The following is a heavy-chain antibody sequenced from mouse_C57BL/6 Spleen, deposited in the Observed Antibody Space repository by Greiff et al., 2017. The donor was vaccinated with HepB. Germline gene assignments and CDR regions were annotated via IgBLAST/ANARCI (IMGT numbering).Heavy chain of an antibody. Sequence: EVQGVESGGGLVKPGGSLKLSCAASGFTFSSYAMSWVRQTPEKRLEWVATISDGGSYTYYPDNVKGRFTISRDNAKNNLYLQMSHLKSEDTAMYYCARAFYYYGSSLDYWGQGTTLTVSS. J-gene: IGHJ2*01. CDR3: ARAFYYYGSSLDY. CDR2: ISDGGSYT. V-gene: IGHV5-4*01. D-gene: IGHD1-1*01. CDR1: GFTFSSYA.